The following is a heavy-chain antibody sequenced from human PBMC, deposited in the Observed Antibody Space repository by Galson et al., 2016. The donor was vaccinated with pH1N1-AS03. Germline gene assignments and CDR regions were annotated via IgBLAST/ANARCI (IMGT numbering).Heavy chain of an antibody. CDR3: AKDLTAVAGKWFDWFDP. CDR1: GFSVSDYY. CDR2: ISSGGRYT. V-gene: IGHV3-11*05. Sequence: SLRLSCAASGFSVSDYYMNWIRQTPGKDLEWLAYISSGGRYTHYADSVEGRFTISRDNSKNTLYLQMNSLRAEDAAVYYCAKDLTAVAGKWFDWFDPWGQGTLVTVSS. J-gene: IGHJ5*02. D-gene: IGHD6-19*01.